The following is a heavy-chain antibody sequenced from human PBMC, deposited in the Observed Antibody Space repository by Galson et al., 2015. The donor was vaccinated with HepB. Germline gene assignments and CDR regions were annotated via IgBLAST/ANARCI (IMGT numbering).Heavy chain of an antibody. V-gene: IGHV1-69*06. CDR3: AREIGYSYAHYYYYYMDV. D-gene: IGHD5-18*01. J-gene: IGHJ6*03. Sequence: SVKVSCKASGGTFSSYAISWVRQAPGQGLEWMGGIIPIFGTANYAQKFQGRVTITADKSTSTAYMELSSLRSEDTAVYYCAREIGYSYAHYYYYYMDVWGKGTTVTVSS. CDR2: IIPIFGTA. CDR1: GGTFSSYA.